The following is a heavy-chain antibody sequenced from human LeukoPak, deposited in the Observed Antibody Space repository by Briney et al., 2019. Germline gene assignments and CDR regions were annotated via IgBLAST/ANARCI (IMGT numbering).Heavy chain of an antibody. CDR3: ARSYYDSSGSYFDY. Sequence: RGSLILSCAASGFTVSSNYMSWVRQAPGKGLEWVSVIYSGGSTYYADSVKGRFTISRDNSKNTLYLQMNSLRAEDTAVYYCARSYYDSSGSYFDYWGQGTLVTVSS. CDR2: IYSGGST. D-gene: IGHD3-22*01. V-gene: IGHV3-53*01. J-gene: IGHJ4*02. CDR1: GFTVSSNY.